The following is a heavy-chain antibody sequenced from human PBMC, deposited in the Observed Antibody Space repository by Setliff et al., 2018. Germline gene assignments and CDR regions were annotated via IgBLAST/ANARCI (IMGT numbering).Heavy chain of an antibody. CDR1: GGSISPYF. D-gene: IGHD5-18*01. CDR2: IYHNGNT. CDR3: VRDRTAYSYGLDI. Sequence: SETLSLTCTVSGGSISPYFWSWIRQPPGKGLEWIGYIYHNGNTNFNPSLKSRVTMSVDTSKNQFALNLRSVTAADTAVYYCVRDRTAYSYGLDIWGQGTTVTVSS. V-gene: IGHV4-59*01. J-gene: IGHJ6*02.